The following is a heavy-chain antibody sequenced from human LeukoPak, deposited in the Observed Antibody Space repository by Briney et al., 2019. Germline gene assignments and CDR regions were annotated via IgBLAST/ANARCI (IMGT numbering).Heavy chain of an antibody. J-gene: IGHJ4*02. CDR2: INPNSGGT. CDR3: AREYYHDSSGYQY. D-gene: IGHD3-22*01. V-gene: IGHV1-2*02. Sequence: GASVKVSCKASGYTFTGYYMHWVRQAPGQGLEWMGWINPNSGGTNYAQEFQGRVTMTRDTSISTAYMELSRLRSDDTAVYYCAREYYHDSSGYQYWGQGTLVTVSS. CDR1: GYTFTGYY.